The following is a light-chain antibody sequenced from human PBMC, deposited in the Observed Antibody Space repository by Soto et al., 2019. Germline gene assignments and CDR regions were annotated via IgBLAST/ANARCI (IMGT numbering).Light chain of an antibody. V-gene: IGLV1-51*01. CDR2: DNN. J-gene: IGLJ2*01. Sequence: QSVLTQPPSVSAAPGQKVTISCSGCSSNIGNNYVSWYQQLPGTAPKLLIYDNNKRPSGIPDRFSGSKSGTSATLGITGLQTGDEADYYCGTWDSSLSVVFGGGTQLTVL. CDR1: SSNIGNNY. CDR3: GTWDSSLSVV.